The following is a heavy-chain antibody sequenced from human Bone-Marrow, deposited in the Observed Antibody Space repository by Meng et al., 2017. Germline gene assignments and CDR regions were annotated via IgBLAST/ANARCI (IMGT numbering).Heavy chain of an antibody. Sequence: VAVGGAGGGLVRTGGSLRLSCVASGITFRNLWMTWVRQAPGKGLEWVGRIKSKVNGGTTDFAAPVKGRFTISRDDPENTLYLQMNSLKTEDTAVYYCTTDLPFTEGGVITTWGQGTLVTVSS. V-gene: IGHV3-15*01. J-gene: IGHJ5*02. D-gene: IGHD3-16*02. CDR2: IKSKVNGGTT. CDR1: GITFRNLW. CDR3: TTDLPFTEGGVITT.